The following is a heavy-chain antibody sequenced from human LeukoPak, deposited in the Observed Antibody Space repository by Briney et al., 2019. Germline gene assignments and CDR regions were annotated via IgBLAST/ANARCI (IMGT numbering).Heavy chain of an antibody. Sequence: GGSLRLSCAASGFTFSSYPMSWVRQAPGKGLEWVSGISGSGGTTHYADSVKGRFTISRDNSKNTLSLQMNSLSAEDTAVYYCAKGYSDSSGYFKTFDYWGQGTLVTVSS. V-gene: IGHV3-23*01. CDR2: ISGSGGTT. CDR1: GFTFSSYP. D-gene: IGHD3-22*01. CDR3: AKGYSDSSGYFKTFDY. J-gene: IGHJ4*02.